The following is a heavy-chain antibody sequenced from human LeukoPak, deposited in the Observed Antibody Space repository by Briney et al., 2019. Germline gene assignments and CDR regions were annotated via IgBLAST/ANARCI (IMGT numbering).Heavy chain of an antibody. V-gene: IGHV3-23*01. CDR1: GFTFSSYA. J-gene: IGHJ4*02. CDR2: ISGSGGST. D-gene: IGHD1-20*01. CDR3: AKDPEYDWVPYYSDY. Sequence: GGSLRLSCAASGFTFSSYAMSWVRQAPGKGLEWVSAISGSGGSTYYADSVKGRFTISRDNSKNTLYLQMNSLRAEDTAVYYCAKDPEYDWVPYYSDYWGQGTLVTVSS.